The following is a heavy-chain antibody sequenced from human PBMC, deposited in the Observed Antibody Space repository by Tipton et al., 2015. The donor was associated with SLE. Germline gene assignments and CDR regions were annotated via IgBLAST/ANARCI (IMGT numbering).Heavy chain of an antibody. CDR3: ARPRGDGFMYPDPFDI. J-gene: IGHJ3*02. V-gene: IGHV4-39*01. Sequence: TLSLTCTVSGDPISSNSYYWGWIRQPPGKGLEWIGNIYYSGSTNYNPSLKSRVTISVDTAKNQFSLKLSSVTAADTAVYYCARPRGDGFMYPDPFDIWGQGTMVTVPS. CDR2: IYYSGST. CDR1: GDPISSNSYY. D-gene: IGHD5-24*01.